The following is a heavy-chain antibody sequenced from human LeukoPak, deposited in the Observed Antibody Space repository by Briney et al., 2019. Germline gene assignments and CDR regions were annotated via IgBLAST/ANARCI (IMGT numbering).Heavy chain of an antibody. D-gene: IGHD6-19*01. V-gene: IGHV3-23*01. CDR2: ISGSGGST. J-gene: IGHJ4*02. CDR3: AKAQHSSGWHQPYFDY. CDR1: GFTFSSYA. Sequence: PGGSLRLSCAASGFTFSSYAMSWVRQAPGKGLEWVSAISGSGGSTYYADSVKGRFTISRDNSKNTLYLQMTSLRAEDTAVYYWAKAQHSSGWHQPYFDYWAQGTLVTVSS.